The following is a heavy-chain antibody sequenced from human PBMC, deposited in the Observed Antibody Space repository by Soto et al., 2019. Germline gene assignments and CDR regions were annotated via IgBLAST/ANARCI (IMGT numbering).Heavy chain of an antibody. Sequence: SEMLSLTCTVSGGSISSGDYYLSWIRQPPGKGLEWIGYIYYSGSTYYNPSLKSRVTISVDTSKNQFSLKLSSVTAADTVVYYCARLHGSCISTSCYGYYGMDVWGQGTTVSVS. CDR3: ARLHGSCISTSCYGYYGMDV. CDR2: IYYSGST. CDR1: GGSISSGDYY. D-gene: IGHD2-2*01. J-gene: IGHJ6*01. V-gene: IGHV4-30-4*01.